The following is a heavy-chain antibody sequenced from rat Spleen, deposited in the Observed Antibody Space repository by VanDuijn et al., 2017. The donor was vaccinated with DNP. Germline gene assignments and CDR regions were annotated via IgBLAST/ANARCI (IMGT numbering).Heavy chain of an antibody. V-gene: IGHV5-31*01. CDR2: ITNPDDNT. CDR3: TAARFAY. J-gene: IGHJ3*01. CDR1: GFIFSNYW. Sequence: EVQLVESGGGPVQPGRSLKLSCVASGFIFSNYWMTWVRQAPKKGLEWVASITNPDDNTYYPDSVKGRFSISRENARSTLYLQVNSLRSEDTATYYCTAARFAYWGQGTLVTVSS. D-gene: IGHD1-2*01.